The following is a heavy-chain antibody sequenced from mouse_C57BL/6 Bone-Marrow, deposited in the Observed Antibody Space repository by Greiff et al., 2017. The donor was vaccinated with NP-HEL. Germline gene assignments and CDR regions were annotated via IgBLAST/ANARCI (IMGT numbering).Heavy chain of an antibody. CDR2: INPYNGGT. V-gene: IGHV1-19*01. Sequence: EVQLQQSGPVLVKPGASVKMSCKASGYTFTDYYMNWVKQSPGKSLEWIGVINPYNGGTSYNQKFKGKATLTVDKSSSTAYMELNSLTSEDSAVYYCARWRKNWTGFAYWGQGTLVTVSA. CDR1: GYTFTDYY. D-gene: IGHD4-1*01. J-gene: IGHJ3*01. CDR3: ARWRKNWTGFAY.